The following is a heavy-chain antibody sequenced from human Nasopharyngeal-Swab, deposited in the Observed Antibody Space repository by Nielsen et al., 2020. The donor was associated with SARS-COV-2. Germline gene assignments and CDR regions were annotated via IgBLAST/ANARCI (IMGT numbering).Heavy chain of an antibody. CDR2: INPTDGST. J-gene: IGHJ6*02. CDR3: ARVLPFRLTGTSGMDV. D-gene: IGHD1-7*01. CDR1: GYTFTSYY. V-gene: IGHV1-46*01. Sequence: ASVKVSCKASGYTFTSYYLHWVRHAPGQGLEWMGIINPTDGSTSYAQKFGGRVTMTRVTSTSTVYMELNSLRSEDTAVYYCARVLPFRLTGTSGMDVWGQGTTVTVSS.